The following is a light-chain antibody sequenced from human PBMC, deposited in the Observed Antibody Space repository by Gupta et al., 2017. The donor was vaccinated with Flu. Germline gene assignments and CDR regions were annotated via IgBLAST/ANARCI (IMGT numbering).Light chain of an antibody. J-gene: IGLJ2*01. CDR3: TSYTGSSNVI. V-gene: IGLV2-14*01. Sequence: SALTQPAPVSGSPGQSITISCTGSSSDIGGYDFVSWYQQYPGKVPKLMIYEVSKRPAGVAGRFSGAESGNTASLTISGLQGDDEADYYCTSYTGSSNVIFGGGTKLTVL. CDR1: SSDIGGYDF. CDR2: EVS.